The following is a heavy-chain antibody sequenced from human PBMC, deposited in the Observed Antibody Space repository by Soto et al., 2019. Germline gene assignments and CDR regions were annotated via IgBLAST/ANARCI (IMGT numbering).Heavy chain of an antibody. Sequence: QVQLVQSGAEVKKPGSSVKVSCKASAGTFSSYAISWVRQAPGQVLERMGGIIPIFGTADYAQKFQGSVTITADESTSTAYMELRTLRSEDTAVYYCASHGGSSPEGRYFVGMDVWGQGTTVTVSS. J-gene: IGHJ6*02. CDR1: AGTFSSYA. D-gene: IGHD1-26*01. CDR2: IIPIFGTA. V-gene: IGHV1-69*12. CDR3: ASHGGSSPEGRYFVGMDV.